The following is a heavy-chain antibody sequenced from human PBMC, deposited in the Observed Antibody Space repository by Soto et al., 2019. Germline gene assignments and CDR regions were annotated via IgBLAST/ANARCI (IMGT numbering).Heavy chain of an antibody. CDR2: MSLNSGSV. CDR3: AKALHRGVYYYDSGGDFDY. D-gene: IGHD3-22*01. J-gene: IGHJ4*02. V-gene: IGHV3-9*03. Sequence: EVQLVESGGGLVQPGRSLRLSCAASGFTVDAYAMHWVRQAPGKGLEWVSGMSLNSGSVGYADSVRGRFTISRDSAKSHLYLQMNSLRAEDMALYYCAKALHRGVYYYDSGGDFDYWGQGTLVTVSS. CDR1: GFTVDAYA.